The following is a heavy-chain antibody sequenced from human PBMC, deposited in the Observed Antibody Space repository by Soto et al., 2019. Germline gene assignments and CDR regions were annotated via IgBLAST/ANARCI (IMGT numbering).Heavy chain of an antibody. J-gene: IGHJ6*02. CDR3: ARSGAGRPRSHGYYYYGMDV. CDR1: GYTFTGYY. D-gene: IGHD3-10*01. V-gene: IGHV1-2*02. Sequence: ASVKVSCKASGYTFTGYYMHWVRQAPGQGLEWMGWINPNSGGTNYAQKFQGRVTMTRDTSISTAYMELSRLRSDDTAVYYCARSGAGRPRSHGYYYYGMDVWGQGTTVTVSS. CDR2: INPNSGGT.